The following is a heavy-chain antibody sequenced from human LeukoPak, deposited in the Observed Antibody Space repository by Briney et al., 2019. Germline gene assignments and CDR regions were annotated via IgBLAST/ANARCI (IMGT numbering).Heavy chain of an antibody. D-gene: IGHD3-9*01. Sequence: PGGSLRLSCATSDFSFRSHWMHWVRQAPGKGLVWVSRIIGDGNSISYADPVKGRFTISRDNAKNTLYLQMNSLRVEDTAVYYCARGHVTGSDRHWDYWGQGVLVTVSS. CDR2: IIGDGNSI. CDR1: DFSFRSHW. V-gene: IGHV3-74*01. J-gene: IGHJ4*02. CDR3: ARGHVTGSDRHWDY.